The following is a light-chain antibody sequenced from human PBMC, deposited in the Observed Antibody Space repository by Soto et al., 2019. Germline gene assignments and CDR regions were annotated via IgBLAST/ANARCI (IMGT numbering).Light chain of an antibody. Sequence: EIVLTQSPGTLSLSPGERATLSCRASQSVSSSYLAWYQQKPGQAPRLLIYGASSRATGIPDRFSGSGSGTASTLTISRLEPEDFAVYYCQQYGSLWTFGQGTKVEIK. J-gene: IGKJ1*01. CDR2: GAS. CDR1: QSVSSSY. V-gene: IGKV3-20*01. CDR3: QQYGSLWT.